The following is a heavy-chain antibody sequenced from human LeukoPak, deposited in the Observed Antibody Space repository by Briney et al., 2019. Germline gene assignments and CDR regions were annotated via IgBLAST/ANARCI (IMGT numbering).Heavy chain of an antibody. CDR2: ISSSGSTI. D-gene: IGHD2-15*01. CDR3: ARGSIVVVVAATGGDY. Sequence: GGSLRLSCAAPGFTFSSYEMNWVRQAPGKGLEWVSYISSSGSTIYYADSVKGRFTISRDNAKNSLYLQMNSLRAEDTAVYYCARGSIVVVVAATGGDYWGQGTLVTVSS. V-gene: IGHV3-48*03. J-gene: IGHJ4*02. CDR1: GFTFSSYE.